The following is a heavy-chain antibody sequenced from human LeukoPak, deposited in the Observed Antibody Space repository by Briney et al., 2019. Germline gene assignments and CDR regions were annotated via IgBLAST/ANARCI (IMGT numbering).Heavy chain of an antibody. J-gene: IGHJ4*02. Sequence: GGSLRLSCAASGFTFSSYAMSWVRQAPGKGLEWVSAISGSGGSTYYADSVKGRFTISRDNSKDTLYLQMNSLRAEDTAVYYCAKSSDQLLSYFDYWGQGTLVTVSS. CDR2: ISGSGGST. V-gene: IGHV3-23*01. D-gene: IGHD2-2*01. CDR1: GFTFSSYA. CDR3: AKSSDQLLSYFDY.